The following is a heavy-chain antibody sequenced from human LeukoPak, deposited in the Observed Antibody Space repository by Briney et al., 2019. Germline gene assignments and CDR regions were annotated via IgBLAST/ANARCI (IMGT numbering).Heavy chain of an antibody. CDR3: ARGPFYDFWSGYYMRENWFDP. V-gene: IGHV1-8*01. D-gene: IGHD3-3*01. CDR2: MNPNSGNT. J-gene: IGHJ5*02. CDR1: GYTFTGYD. Sequence: GASVKVSCKASGYTFTGYDINWVRQATGQGLEWTGWMNPNSGNTGYAQKFQGRVTMTRNTSISTAYMELSSLRSEDTAVYYCARGPFYDFWSGYYMRENWFDPWGQGTLVTVSS.